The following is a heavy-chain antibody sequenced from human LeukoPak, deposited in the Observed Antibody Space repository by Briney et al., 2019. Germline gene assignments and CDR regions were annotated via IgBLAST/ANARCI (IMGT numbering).Heavy chain of an antibody. Sequence: KTSPTPSLTCTFPDGSINISHWSWLQPPPGKGLEWIAHIYYRGSTNYNPSLKSRVTISVDTSKHQYSLKLSSVTAADTAVYYCARSGVFTGYDAFDIWGQGTRVTVSS. V-gene: IGHV4-59*08. CDR3: ARSGVFTGYDAFDI. D-gene: IGHD6-13*01. CDR2: IYYRGST. CDR1: DGSINISH. J-gene: IGHJ3*02.